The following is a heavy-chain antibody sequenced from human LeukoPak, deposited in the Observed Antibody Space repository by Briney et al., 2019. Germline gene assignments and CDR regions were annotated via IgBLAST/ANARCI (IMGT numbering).Heavy chain of an antibody. CDR1: GGTFSSYA. V-gene: IGHV1-69*04. D-gene: IGHD3-22*01. J-gene: IGHJ6*02. Sequence: SVKVSCKASGGTFSSYAISWVRQALGQGLEWMGRIIPILGIANYAQKFQGRVTITADKSTSTAYMELSSLRSEDTAVYYCARHYDSSGYYFNYYYYGMDVWGQGTTVTVSS. CDR2: IIPILGIA. CDR3: ARHYDSSGYYFNYYYYGMDV.